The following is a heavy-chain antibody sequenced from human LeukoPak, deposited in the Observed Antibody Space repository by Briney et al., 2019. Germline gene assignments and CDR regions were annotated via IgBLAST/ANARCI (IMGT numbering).Heavy chain of an antibody. J-gene: IGHJ4*02. Sequence: GGSLRLSCAASGFTFSTYAMSWVRQAPGKGLEWVSAISGSGDNTFYADSVKGRFTISRDNSRNTLYLHMNSLRADDTAIYYCAKDRTTMTNYYDYWGQGTLVTVSS. V-gene: IGHV3-23*01. CDR1: GFTFSTYA. CDR2: ISGSGDNT. D-gene: IGHD3-22*01. CDR3: AKDRTTMTNYYDY.